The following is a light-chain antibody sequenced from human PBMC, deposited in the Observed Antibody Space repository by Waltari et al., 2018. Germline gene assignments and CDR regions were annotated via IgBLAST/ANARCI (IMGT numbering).Light chain of an antibody. CDR3: QQSNISPLA. CDR2: AAS. Sequence: DIQMTQSPSSLSASIGYRVTITCRASQSINSYLNWYQQKTGKAPKLLIYAASFLQSGVPSRFSASGSGTEFTLTIRSLQPDDFATYYCQQSNISPLAFGQGTKVEIK. CDR1: QSINSY. V-gene: IGKV1-39*01. J-gene: IGKJ1*01.